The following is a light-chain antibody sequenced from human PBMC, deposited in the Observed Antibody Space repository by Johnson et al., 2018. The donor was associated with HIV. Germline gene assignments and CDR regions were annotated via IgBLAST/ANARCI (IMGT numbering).Light chain of an antibody. CDR3: GTWDSSLRAYV. CDR2: KTN. J-gene: IGLJ1*01. Sequence: QSVLTQPPSVSAAPGQRVTISCSGSSSNIGNFYVSWYQQLPETAPKLLIYKTNDRPSGIPDRFSGSKSGTSDTLGITGLQTGDEAGYYCGTWDSSLRAYVFGTVTKVTVL. CDR1: SSNIGNFY. V-gene: IGLV1-51*02.